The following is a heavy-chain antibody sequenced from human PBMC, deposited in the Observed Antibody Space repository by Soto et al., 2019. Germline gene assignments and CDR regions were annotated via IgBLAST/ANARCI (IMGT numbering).Heavy chain of an antibody. V-gene: IGHV3-7*03. CDR2: IKEDGSEK. CDR1: GFTFSSYW. J-gene: IGHJ4*02. CDR3: GRGYARCDY. D-gene: IGHD2-15*01. Sequence: RRLSCVASGFTFSSYWMSWVRQAPGKGPEWVANIKEDGSEKYYVDSVKGRFTISRDNVKNSLYLQMNSLRAEDTAVYYCGRGYARCDYWGQGTLVTVSS.